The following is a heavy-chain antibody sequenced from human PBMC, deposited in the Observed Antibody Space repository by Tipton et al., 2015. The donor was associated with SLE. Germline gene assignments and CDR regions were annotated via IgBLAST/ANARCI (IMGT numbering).Heavy chain of an antibody. J-gene: IGHJ4*02. D-gene: IGHD6-13*01. Sequence: TLSLTCSVSGGSISSHYWTWIRQPPGKRLEWIGYIYYSGSTKNNPSLKSRVTISVDTSKNQFSLKVSSVTAADTAVYYCARASGEDSNSSGYFDFWGQGTLVTVSS. CDR3: ARASGEDSNSSGYFDF. V-gene: IGHV4-59*11. CDR2: IYYSGST. CDR1: GGSISSHY.